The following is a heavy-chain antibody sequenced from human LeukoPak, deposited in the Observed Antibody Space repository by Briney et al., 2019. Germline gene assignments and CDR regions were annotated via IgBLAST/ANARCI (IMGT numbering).Heavy chain of an antibody. CDR1: GYTFTSYG. Sequence: GASVKVSCKASGYTFTSYGISWVRQAPGQGLEWMGWISAYNGNTNYAQKLQGRVTMTTVTSTSTAYMELRSLRSDDTAVYYCARDIVVVPAAMGYGLNYYYGMDVWGQGTTVTVSS. CDR2: ISAYNGNT. D-gene: IGHD2-2*01. CDR3: ARDIVVVPAAMGYGLNYYYGMDV. J-gene: IGHJ6*02. V-gene: IGHV1-18*01.